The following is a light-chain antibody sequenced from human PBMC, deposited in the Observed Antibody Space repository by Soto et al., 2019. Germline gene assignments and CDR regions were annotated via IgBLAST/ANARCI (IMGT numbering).Light chain of an antibody. J-gene: IGKJ1*01. CDR1: QSISSY. Sequence: IQMTHSASSLSASLGDRVSITCRASQSISSYLNWYQWNPGKAPNLLIYAASTLQSGVPSRFSGSGSGTDFTLTISSLQPEDFATYYCQQSYSAPRTFGQGTKVDIK. V-gene: IGKV1-39*01. CDR2: AAS. CDR3: QQSYSAPRT.